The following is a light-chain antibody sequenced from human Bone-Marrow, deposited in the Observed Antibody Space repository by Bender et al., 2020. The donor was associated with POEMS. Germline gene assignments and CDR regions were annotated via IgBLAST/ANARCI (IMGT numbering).Light chain of an antibody. Sequence: QSALTQPASVSGSPGQSLTISCTRTDSEIGDYNLVSWYQQHPGKAPKLMIYEVTKRPSGLSNRFSGSKSGNTASLTISGLQTEDEADYYCCSYARSGASVVFGGGTKLTVL. J-gene: IGLJ2*01. CDR2: EVT. CDR3: CSYARSGASVV. CDR1: DSEIGDYNL. V-gene: IGLV2-23*02.